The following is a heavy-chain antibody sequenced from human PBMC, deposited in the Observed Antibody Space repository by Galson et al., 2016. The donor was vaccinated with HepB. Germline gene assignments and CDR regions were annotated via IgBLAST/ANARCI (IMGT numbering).Heavy chain of an antibody. D-gene: IGHD1-26*01. Sequence: SLRLSCAASGFTFSNYGLHWVRQAPGKGLEWVAVISYDGSNKYYADPVKGRFTISRDNSKNTLYLQMNSLSAEDTAVYYCARERWYSGSHFDYWGQGTLVTVSS. J-gene: IGHJ4*02. CDR3: ARERWYSGSHFDY. CDR2: ISYDGSNK. CDR1: GFTFSNYG. V-gene: IGHV3-30*19.